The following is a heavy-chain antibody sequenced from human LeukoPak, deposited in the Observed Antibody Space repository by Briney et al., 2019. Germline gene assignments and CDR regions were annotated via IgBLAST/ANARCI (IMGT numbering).Heavy chain of an antibody. CDR2: FDPEDGET. V-gene: IGHV1-24*01. CDR1: GYTLTELS. Sequence: ASVKVSCKVSGYTLTELSMHWVRQAPGKGLEWMGGFDPEDGETIYAQKFQGRVTVTEDTSTDTAYMELSSLRSEDTAVYYCAPGGIQLWLRIFDYWGQGTLVTVSS. J-gene: IGHJ4*02. CDR3: APGGIQLWLRIFDY. D-gene: IGHD5-18*01.